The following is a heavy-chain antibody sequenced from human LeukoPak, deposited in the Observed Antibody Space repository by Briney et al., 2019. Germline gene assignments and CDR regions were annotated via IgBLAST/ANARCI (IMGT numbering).Heavy chain of an antibody. J-gene: IGHJ4*02. Sequence: PGGSLRLSCAASGFTFSSYSMNWVRQAPGKGLEWVSSISSSSTYIYYADSVKGRFTISRDNAKNSLYLQMNSLRAEDTAVYCCARDRGIAAAGSSDYWGQGTLVTVSS. CDR1: GFTFSSYS. CDR3: ARDRGIAAAGSSDY. D-gene: IGHD6-13*01. V-gene: IGHV3-21*01. CDR2: ISSSSTYI.